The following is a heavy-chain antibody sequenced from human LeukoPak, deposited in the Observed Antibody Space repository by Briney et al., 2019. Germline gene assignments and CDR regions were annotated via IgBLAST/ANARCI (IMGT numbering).Heavy chain of an antibody. Sequence: PGGSLRLSCAASGFIFSGYWMHWVRQAPGKGLVWVSVINGDGSRTIYADSVKGRFTISRDNAKNTLYLQMASLRAEDTAVYYCSRGNYFDYWGQGALVTVSS. J-gene: IGHJ4*02. CDR3: SRGNYFDY. V-gene: IGHV3-74*01. CDR2: INGDGSRT. CDR1: GFIFSGYW.